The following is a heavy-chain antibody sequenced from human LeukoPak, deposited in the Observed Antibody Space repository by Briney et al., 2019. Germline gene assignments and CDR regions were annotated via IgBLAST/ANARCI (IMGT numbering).Heavy chain of an antibody. CDR1: GGSISSSTYY. CDR3: ASRQYCSGGSCYGLGDAFDI. CDR2: IYYSGST. V-gene: IGHV4-39*07. J-gene: IGHJ3*02. Sequence: PSETLSLTCTVSGGSISSSTYYWGWIRQPPGKGLEWIGTIYYSGSTYYNPSLKSRVTISVDTSKNQFSLKLSSVTAADTAVYYCASRQYCSGGSCYGLGDAFDIWGQGTMVTVSS. D-gene: IGHD2-15*01.